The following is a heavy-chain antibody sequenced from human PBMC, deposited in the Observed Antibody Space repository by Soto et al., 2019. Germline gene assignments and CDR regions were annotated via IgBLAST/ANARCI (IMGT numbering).Heavy chain of an antibody. D-gene: IGHD1-26*01. Sequence: QVQLVQSGAEVKKPGSSVKVSCKASGGTFSSYAISWVRQAPGQGLEWLGGIIPIFGTANYAQKFQGRVTITADKSTSTAYRELSSLRSEDTAVYYCARGYRSYSGFDAFAIWGRGTMVTVSS. CDR1: GGTFSSYA. J-gene: IGHJ3*02. V-gene: IGHV1-69*06. CDR2: IIPIFGTA. CDR3: ARGYRSYSGFDAFAI.